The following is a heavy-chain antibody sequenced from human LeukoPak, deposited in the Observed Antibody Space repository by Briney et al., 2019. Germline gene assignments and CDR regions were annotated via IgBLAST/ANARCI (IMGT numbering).Heavy chain of an antibody. Sequence: GGSLRLSCAASGFTFSSYGMHWVRQAPGKGLEWVAVISYDGSNKYYADSVKGRFTISRDNSKNTLYLQMNSLRAEDTAVYYCAKDLGGSSGFSIDYWGQGTLVTVSS. CDR1: GFTFSSYG. D-gene: IGHD3-22*01. CDR3: AKDLGGSSGFSIDY. J-gene: IGHJ4*02. CDR2: ISYDGSNK. V-gene: IGHV3-30*18.